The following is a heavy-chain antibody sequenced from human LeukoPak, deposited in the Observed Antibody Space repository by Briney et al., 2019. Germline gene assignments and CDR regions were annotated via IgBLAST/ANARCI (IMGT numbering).Heavy chain of an antibody. CDR2: INPNSGGT. D-gene: IGHD3-10*01. CDR3: AREHGSGSYRGWLDP. Sequence: GASVKVSCKASGYIFTDYYMHWVRQAPGQELGWMGRINPNSGGTNYAQKFQGRVTMTRDTSISTAYTELSSLRSEDTATYYCAREHGSGSYRGWLDPWGQGTLVTVSS. CDR1: GYIFTDYY. J-gene: IGHJ5*02. V-gene: IGHV1/OR15-1*02.